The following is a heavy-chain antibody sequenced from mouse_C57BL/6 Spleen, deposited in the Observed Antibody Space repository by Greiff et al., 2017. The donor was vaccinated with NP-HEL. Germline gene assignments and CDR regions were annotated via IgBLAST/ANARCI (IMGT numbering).Heavy chain of an antibody. V-gene: IGHV1-18*01. CDR3: ARRESYYSNYEGFAY. CDR1: GYTFTDYN. CDR2: INPNNGGT. Sequence: EVQLQQSGPELVKPGASVKIPCKASGYTFTDYNMDWVKQSHGKSLEWIGDINPNNGGTIYNQKFKGKATLTVDKSSSTAYMELRSLTSEDTAVYYGARRESYYSNYEGFAYWGQGTLVTVSA. D-gene: IGHD2-5*01. J-gene: IGHJ3*01.